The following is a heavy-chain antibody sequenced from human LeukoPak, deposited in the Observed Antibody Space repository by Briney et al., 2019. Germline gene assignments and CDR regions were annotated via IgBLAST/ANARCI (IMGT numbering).Heavy chain of an antibody. J-gene: IGHJ5*02. CDR1: GFTFCSYA. CDR2: ISSNGGST. Sequence: GGSLRLSCAASGFTFCSYAMHWVRQAPGKGLEYVSAISSNGGSTYYANSVKGRFTISRDNSKNTLYLQMGSLRAEDMAVYYCARDGTTMVRGVIIPSWFDPWGQGTLVTVSS. CDR3: ARDGTTMVRGVIIPSWFDP. V-gene: IGHV3-64*01. D-gene: IGHD3-10*01.